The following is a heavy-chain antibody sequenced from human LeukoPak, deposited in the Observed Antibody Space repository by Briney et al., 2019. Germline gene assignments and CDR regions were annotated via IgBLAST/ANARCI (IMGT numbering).Heavy chain of an antibody. CDR1: GFTFSSYW. V-gene: IGHV3-7*01. CDR2: IKQDGSEI. J-gene: IGHJ4*02. D-gene: IGHD3-22*01. Sequence: PGGSLRLSCTASGFTFSSYWMNWVRQAPGKGLAWVANIKQDGSEIYYVDSVKGRFTISRDNAKNSLYLQMNSLRAEDTAVYYCARDSVDSSGYSLWPLDYWGQGTLVTVSS. CDR3: ARDSVDSSGYSLWPLDY.